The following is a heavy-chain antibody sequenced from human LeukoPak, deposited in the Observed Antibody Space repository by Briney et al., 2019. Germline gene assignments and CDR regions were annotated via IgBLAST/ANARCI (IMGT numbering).Heavy chain of an antibody. CDR2: IYYSGST. CDR1: GGSISSYY. V-gene: IGHV4-59*08. D-gene: IGHD4-17*01. CDR3: AGLDYGNYYYYGMDV. J-gene: IGHJ6*02. Sequence: SETLSLTCTVSGGSISSYYWSWIRQPPGKGLEWIGYIYYSGSTNYNPSLKSRVTISVDTSKNQFSLKLSSVTAADTAVYYCAGLDYGNYYYYGMDVWGQGTTVTVSS.